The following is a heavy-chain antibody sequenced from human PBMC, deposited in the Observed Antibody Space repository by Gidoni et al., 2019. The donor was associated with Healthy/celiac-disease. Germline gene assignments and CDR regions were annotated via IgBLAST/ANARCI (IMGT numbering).Heavy chain of an antibody. CDR1: GFSLSTSGVG. V-gene: IGHV2-5*02. CDR3: AHSGIPIDYGKNYFDY. D-gene: IGHD4-17*01. J-gene: IGHJ4*02. CDR2: IYWDDDK. Sequence: QITLKESGPTLVKPTQTLTLTCTFSGFSLSTSGVGVGWIRQPPGKALEWLALIYWDDDKRYSPSLKSRLTITKDTSKNQVVLTMTNMDPVDTATYYCAHSGIPIDYGKNYFDYWGQGTLVTVSS.